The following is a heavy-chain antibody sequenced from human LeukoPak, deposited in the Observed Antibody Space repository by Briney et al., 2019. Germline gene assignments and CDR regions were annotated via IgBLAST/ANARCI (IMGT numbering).Heavy chain of an antibody. V-gene: IGHV3-11*06. CDR2: ISPNSADI. Sequence: PGGSLRLSXAASGFTFSDYYMTWIRQAPGKGLEWVSYISPNSADIKYADSVKGRFTISRDNAKKSLYMQMNSLTAEDTSVYYCSRDPRRLDYWGQGALVTVSS. CDR3: SRDPRRLDY. CDR1: GFTFSDYY. J-gene: IGHJ4*02.